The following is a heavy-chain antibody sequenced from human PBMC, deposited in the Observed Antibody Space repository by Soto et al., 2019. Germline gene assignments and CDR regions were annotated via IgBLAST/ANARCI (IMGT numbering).Heavy chain of an antibody. CDR3: ARLGTTDYILRGYFDS. J-gene: IGHJ4*02. V-gene: IGHV4-39*01. CDR1: GGSISSSSSY. D-gene: IGHD4-4*01. Sequence: PSETLSLTCTVSGGSISSSSSYWGWVRQPPGKGLEWIGSIYYSGSTYYNPSLKSRVNILQDTSKNQFSLNLTSMTAADTAVYYCARLGTTDYILRGYFDSWRQGTLVNVYS. CDR2: IYYSGST.